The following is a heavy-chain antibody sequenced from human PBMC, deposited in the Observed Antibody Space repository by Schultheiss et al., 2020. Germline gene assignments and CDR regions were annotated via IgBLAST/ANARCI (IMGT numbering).Heavy chain of an antibody. Sequence: GGSLRLSCAASGITFSAYRMHWVRQPPGKGLEWVAIISYDGSNEYYADSVKGRFTISRDNSKNTLYLQMNSLRAEDTAVYYCAKNMITFGGVIQLPGYWGQGTLVTGYS. V-gene: IGHV3-30*18. D-gene: IGHD3-16*02. J-gene: IGHJ4*02. CDR1: GITFSAYR. CDR2: ISYDGSNE. CDR3: AKNMITFGGVIQLPGY.